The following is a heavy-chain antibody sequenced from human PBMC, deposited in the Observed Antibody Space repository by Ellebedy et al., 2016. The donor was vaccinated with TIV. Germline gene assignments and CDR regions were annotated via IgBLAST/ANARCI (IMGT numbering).Heavy chain of an antibody. CDR3: AREGVTELRFLEWPYDYGMDV. V-gene: IGHV4-61*01. CDR1: GGSFSSGSYY. D-gene: IGHD3-3*01. CDR2: IYYSGST. Sequence: SETLSLXXTVSGGSFSSGSYYWSWIRQPPGKGLEWIGYIYYSGSTNYNPSLKSRVTISVDTSKNQFSLKLSSVTAADTAVYYCAREGVTELRFLEWPYDYGMDVWGQGTTVTVSS. J-gene: IGHJ6*02.